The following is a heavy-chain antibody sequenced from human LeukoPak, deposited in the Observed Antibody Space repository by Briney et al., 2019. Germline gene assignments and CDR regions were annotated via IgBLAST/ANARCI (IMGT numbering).Heavy chain of an antibody. J-gene: IGHJ6*03. CDR3: AGERPPNLDYYMDV. Sequence: PSETLSLTCTVSGGSISSGGYYWSWIRRHPGKGLEWIGYIYYSGSTYYNPSLKSRVTISVDTSKNQFSLKLSSVTAADTAVYYCAGERPPNLDYYMDVWGKGTTVTVSS. V-gene: IGHV4-31*03. CDR1: GGSISSGGYY. CDR2: IYYSGST.